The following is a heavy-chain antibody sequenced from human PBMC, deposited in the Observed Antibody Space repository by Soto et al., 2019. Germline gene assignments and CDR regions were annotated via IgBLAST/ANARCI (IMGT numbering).Heavy chain of an antibody. CDR3: ATSLRAGAFDI. CDR2: MNPNSGNT. CDR1: GYTFTSHD. J-gene: IGHJ3*02. D-gene: IGHD4-17*01. V-gene: IGHV1-8*02. Sequence: QVQLVQSGAEVKKPGASVKVSCKASGYTFTSHDINWVRQATGQVLEWMGWMNPNSGNTGYAQKFQGSVTMTRSTSISTAYMELSGLISEDTAVYYCATSLRAGAFDIWGQGTMVTVSS.